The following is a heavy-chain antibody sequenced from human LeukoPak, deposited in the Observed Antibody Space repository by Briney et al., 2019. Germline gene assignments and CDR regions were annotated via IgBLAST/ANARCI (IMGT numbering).Heavy chain of an antibody. J-gene: IGHJ4*02. CDR1: GFSLSTYF. CDR2: ITNSGRST. V-gene: IGHV3-11*04. D-gene: IGHD1-14*01. CDR3: ASRNLFEY. Sequence: PGGSLRLSCEASGFSLSTYFISWIRQAPGKGLEWVSYITNSGRSTKYADAVKGRFTISRDNTKQSVYLEMTDLRAEDTAVYYCASRNLFEYWGQGTLVTVSS.